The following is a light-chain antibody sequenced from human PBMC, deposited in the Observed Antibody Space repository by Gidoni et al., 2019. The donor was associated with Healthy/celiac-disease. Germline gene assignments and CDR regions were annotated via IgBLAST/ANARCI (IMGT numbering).Light chain of an antibody. CDR2: GTS. Sequence: SALKQPPSVSGATGQGVTISCTGSSSNSGAGYDVHWYQQLPGTAPKLHIYGTSNRPSGVPDRFSGSKSGTSASLAITGLQAEDEADYYCQSYDSSLRGVVFGGGTKLTVL. CDR3: QSYDSSLRGVV. V-gene: IGLV1-40*01. CDR1: SSNSGAGYD. J-gene: IGLJ2*01.